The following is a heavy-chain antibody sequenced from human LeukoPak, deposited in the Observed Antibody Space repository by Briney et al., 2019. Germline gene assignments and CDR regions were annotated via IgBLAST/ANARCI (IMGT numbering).Heavy chain of an antibody. CDR1: GGSISSYY. D-gene: IGHD5-18*01. J-gene: IGHJ2*01. Sequence: RSETLSLTCTVSGGSISSYYWSWIRQPPGKGLEWIGYIYYSGSTYYNPSLKSRVTMSVDTSKNQFSLKLTSVTAADTAVYYCARVPPGYSYGYYHFDLWGRGTLVTVSS. V-gene: IGHV4-59*12. CDR3: ARVPPGYSYGYYHFDL. CDR2: IYYSGST.